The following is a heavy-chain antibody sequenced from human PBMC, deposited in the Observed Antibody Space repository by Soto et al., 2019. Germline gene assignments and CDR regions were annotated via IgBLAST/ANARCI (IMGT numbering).Heavy chain of an antibody. V-gene: IGHV3-21*01. CDR3: ARASVNVVVPAATEEPDAFDI. D-gene: IGHD2-2*01. CDR1: GFTFSSYS. CDR2: ISSSSSYI. J-gene: IGHJ3*02. Sequence: EVQLVESGGGLVKPGGSLRLSCAASGFTFSSYSMNWVRQAPGKGLEWVSSISSSSSYIYYADSVKGRFTISRDNAKNSLYLQMNGLRAEDTAVYYCARASVNVVVPAATEEPDAFDIWGQGTMVTVAS.